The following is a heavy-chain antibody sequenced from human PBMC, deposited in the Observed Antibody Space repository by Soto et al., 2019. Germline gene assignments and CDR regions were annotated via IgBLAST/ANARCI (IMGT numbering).Heavy chain of an antibody. Sequence: QVQLQQWGAGLLKPSETLSLTCAVYGGSFSGYYWSWIRQPPGKGLEWIGEINHSGSTNYNPSLKSRVTISVDQSKNQFSLKLSSVTAADTAVYYCARGGGAWYMDVWGKGTTVTVSS. CDR2: INHSGST. CDR3: ARGGGAWYMDV. D-gene: IGHD3-16*01. J-gene: IGHJ6*03. V-gene: IGHV4-34*01. CDR1: GGSFSGYY.